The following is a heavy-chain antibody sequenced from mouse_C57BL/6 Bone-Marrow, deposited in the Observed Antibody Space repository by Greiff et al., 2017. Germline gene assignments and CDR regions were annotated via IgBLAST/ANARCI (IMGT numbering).Heavy chain of an antibody. J-gene: IGHJ3*01. CDR1: GFTFSDYY. Sequence: EVKLVESGGGLVQPGGSLKLSCAASGFTFSDYYMYWVRQTPEKRLEWVAYISNGGGSTYYPDTVKGRFTLSRDNAKNTLYLQMSRLKSEDTAMYYCARLWDGAWFAYWGQGTLVTVSA. CDR3: ARLWDGAWFAY. D-gene: IGHD4-1*01. V-gene: IGHV5-12*01. CDR2: ISNGGGST.